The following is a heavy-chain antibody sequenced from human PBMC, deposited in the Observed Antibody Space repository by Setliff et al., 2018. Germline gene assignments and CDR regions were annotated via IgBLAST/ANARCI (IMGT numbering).Heavy chain of an antibody. J-gene: IGHJ6*03. CDR1: GGTFSSYG. V-gene: IGHV1-69*05. CDR2: TIPIFGTT. D-gene: IGHD5-18*01. Sequence: GASVKVSCKASGGTFSSYGISWVRQAPGQGLEWMGGTIPIFGTTNYAQKFQGRVTIITDESTSTAYMELGSLTSADTAVYYCAREGVDTRSSTDYRYYMDVWGKGTTVTAP. CDR3: AREGVDTRSSTDYRYYMDV.